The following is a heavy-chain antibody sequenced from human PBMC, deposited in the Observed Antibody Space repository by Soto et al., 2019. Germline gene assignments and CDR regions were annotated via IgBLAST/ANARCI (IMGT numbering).Heavy chain of an antibody. CDR3: ARRGDGSGSLDY. CDR1: AGSISSSSW. V-gene: IGHV4-4*02. Sequence: SETLSLTCAVSAGSISSSSWWSWVRQPPGKGLEWIGEIYHSGSTTYSPSLKSPVTISVDKSKNQFSLKLSSVTAADTAVYYCARRGDGSGSLDYWGRGTLVTVSS. D-gene: IGHD3-10*01. CDR2: IYHSGST. J-gene: IGHJ4*02.